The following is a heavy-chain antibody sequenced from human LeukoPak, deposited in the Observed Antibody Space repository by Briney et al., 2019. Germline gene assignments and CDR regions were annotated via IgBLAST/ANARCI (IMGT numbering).Heavy chain of an antibody. CDR2: MRSEGGNK. CDR3: ARDPPDDSSGYYSLDY. V-gene: IGHV3-33*01. J-gene: IGHJ4*02. Sequence: GRSLRLSCAASGFTFSSYGMHWVRQAPGKGLEWVAVMRSEGGNKYYGDSVKGRFTISRDNSKNTLYLQMNSLRAEDTAVYYCARDPPDDSSGYYSLDYWGQGALVTVSS. CDR1: GFTFSSYG. D-gene: IGHD3-22*01.